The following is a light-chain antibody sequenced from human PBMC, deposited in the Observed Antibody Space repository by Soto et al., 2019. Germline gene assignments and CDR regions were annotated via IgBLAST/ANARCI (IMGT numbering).Light chain of an antibody. CDR2: NNN. J-gene: IGLJ2*01. Sequence: QSVLTQPPSASGTPGQRVTISCSGSSSNIGSNAVNWFQQLPGTAPKLLIYNNNQRPSGVPDRFSGSKSGTSASLAISGLQSEDEGDYYCAAWDDSLNGHVVFGGGTQLTV. V-gene: IGLV1-44*01. CDR3: AAWDDSLNGHVV. CDR1: SSNIGSNA.